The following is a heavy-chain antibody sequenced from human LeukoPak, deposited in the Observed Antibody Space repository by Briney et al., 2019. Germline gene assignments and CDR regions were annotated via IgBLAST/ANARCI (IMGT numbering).Heavy chain of an antibody. CDR3: AREGVVYNWNYGWFDP. Sequence: SLRLSCAASGFTFSSYAMHWVRQAPGKGLEWVAVISYDGSNKYYADSVKGRFTISRDNSKNTLYLQMNSLRAEDTAVYYCAREGVVYNWNYGWFDPWGQGTPVTVSS. J-gene: IGHJ5*02. CDR1: GFTFSSYA. CDR2: ISYDGSNK. V-gene: IGHV3-30-3*01. D-gene: IGHD1-7*01.